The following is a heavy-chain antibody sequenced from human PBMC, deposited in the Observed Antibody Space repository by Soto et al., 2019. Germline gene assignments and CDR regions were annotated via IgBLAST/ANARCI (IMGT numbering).Heavy chain of an antibody. V-gene: IGHV6-1*01. D-gene: IGHD6-19*01. CDR2: TYYRSKWYS. CDR1: GDSVSSTSAA. CDR3: ARGSYYSGWV. J-gene: IGHJ4*02. Sequence: SQTLSLTSAISGDSVSSTSAAWSWIRQSPSRGLEWLGRTYYRSKWYSDYAVSVKSRITINPDTSKNQFSLQLNSVTPEDTAVYYCARGSYYSGWVWGQGTLVTV.